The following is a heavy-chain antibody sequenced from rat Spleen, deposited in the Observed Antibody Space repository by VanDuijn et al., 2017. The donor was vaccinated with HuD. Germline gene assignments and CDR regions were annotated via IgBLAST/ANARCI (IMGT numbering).Heavy chain of an antibody. CDR1: GFTFSDYY. V-gene: IGHV5-29*01. D-gene: IGHD1-9*01. J-gene: IGHJ2*01. Sequence: EVQLVESDGGLVQPGRSLKLSCAASGFTFSDYYMAWVRQAPTKGLEWVATISYDGGRNFYRDSVKGRFTISRDNAKNTLYLQMNSLRSEDTATYYCARRHYGYTDYFDFWGQGVMVTVSP. CDR2: ISYDGGRN. CDR3: ARRHYGYTDYFDF.